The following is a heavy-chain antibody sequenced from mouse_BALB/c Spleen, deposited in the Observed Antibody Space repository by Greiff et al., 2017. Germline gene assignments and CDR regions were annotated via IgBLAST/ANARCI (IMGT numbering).Heavy chain of an antibody. CDR2: INPSTGYT. V-gene: IGHV1-7*01. J-gene: IGHJ2*01. Sequence: QVQLKESGAELAKPGASVKMSCKASGYTFTSYWMHWVKQRPGQGLEWIGYINPSTGYTEYNQKFKDKATLTADKSSSTAYMQLSSLTSEDSAVYYCARRETYYDYDLDYGGQGTTLTVSS. CDR1: GYTFTSYW. D-gene: IGHD2-4*01. CDR3: ARRETYYDYDLDY.